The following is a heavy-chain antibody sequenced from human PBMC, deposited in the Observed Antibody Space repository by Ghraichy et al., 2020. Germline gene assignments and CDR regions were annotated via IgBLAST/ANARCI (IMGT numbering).Heavy chain of an antibody. Sequence: ESLNISCAVYGGSFSGYYWSWIRQPPGKGLEWIGEINHSGSTNYNPSLKSRVTISVDTSKNQFSLKLSSVTAADTAVYYCAVGVVVPAARRRQYYFDYWGQGTLVTVSS. CDR1: GGSFSGYY. CDR2: INHSGST. V-gene: IGHV4-34*01. J-gene: IGHJ4*02. CDR3: AVGVVVPAARRRQYYFDY. D-gene: IGHD2-2*01.